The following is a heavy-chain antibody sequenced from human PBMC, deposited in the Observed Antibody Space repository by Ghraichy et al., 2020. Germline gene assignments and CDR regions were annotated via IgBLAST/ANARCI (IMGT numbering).Heavy chain of an antibody. CDR3: AGDKVDRAGSNGMDV. D-gene: IGHD3-22*01. Sequence: SETLSLTCTVSGVSMSSYCWSWIRQSPWTGLEWIGYICDRVSTNYNPSLKSRVTISEDTSKDQFSLNLNSVTAADTAVYYCAGDKVDRAGSNGMDVWGQGTIVTVSS. J-gene: IGHJ6*02. V-gene: IGHV4-59*01. CDR1: GVSMSSYC. CDR2: ICDRVST.